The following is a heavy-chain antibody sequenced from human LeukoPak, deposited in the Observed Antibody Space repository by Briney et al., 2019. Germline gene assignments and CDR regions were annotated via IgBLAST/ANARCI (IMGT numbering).Heavy chain of an antibody. CDR1: GFTFSSNW. J-gene: IGHJ6*03. V-gene: IGHV3-74*01. CDR3: AKVMPPGRIRFYSYYMDV. Sequence: GGSLRLSCAASGFTFSSNWMHWVRQAPGKGLVWVSRINTDGSSTSYADSVKGRFTISRDNAENTLYLRMNSLRAEDTAVYYCAKVMPPGRIRFYSYYMDVWGKGTTVTVS. D-gene: IGHD2-15*01. CDR2: INTDGSST.